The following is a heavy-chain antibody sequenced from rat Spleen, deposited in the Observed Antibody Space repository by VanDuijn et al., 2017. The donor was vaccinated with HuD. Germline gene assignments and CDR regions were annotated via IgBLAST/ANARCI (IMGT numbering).Heavy chain of an antibody. CDR2: IFYDDGST. J-gene: IGHJ2*01. CDR1: GFTFSDYA. D-gene: IGHD1-2*01. Sequence: EVQLVESGGGLVQPGRSLKLSCAASGFTFSDYAMAWVRQAPKKGLEWVATIFYDDGSTYYRDSVKGRFTISRDNAKSTLYLQMDSLRSEDTATYYCARRYYSSYIYPHFDYWGQGVMVTVSS. V-gene: IGHV5-17*01. CDR3: ARRYYSSYIYPHFDY.